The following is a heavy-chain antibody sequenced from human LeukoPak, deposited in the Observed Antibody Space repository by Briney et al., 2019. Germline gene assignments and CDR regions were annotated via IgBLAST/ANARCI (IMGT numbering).Heavy chain of an antibody. D-gene: IGHD4-11*01. Sequence: PGGSLRLSCAASGFTFSSYWMHWVRQARGKGLVWVSHINNDGSSTTYADSVEGRFATSRDNAKNTLYLQMNSLRVEDTAVYYCAILRGTVTASDYWGQGTLVTVSS. CDR2: INNDGSST. V-gene: IGHV3-74*01. CDR1: GFTFSSYW. CDR3: AILRGTVTASDY. J-gene: IGHJ4*02.